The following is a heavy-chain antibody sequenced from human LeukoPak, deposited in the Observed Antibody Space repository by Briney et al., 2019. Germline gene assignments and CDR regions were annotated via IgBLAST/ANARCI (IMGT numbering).Heavy chain of an antibody. CDR3: AKDREQLLCYFDY. V-gene: IGHV3-30*02. CDR2: IRYDGSNK. D-gene: IGHD2-2*01. J-gene: IGHJ4*02. Sequence: PGGSLRLSCAASGFTFSSYGMHWVRQAPGKGLEWVAFIRYDGSNKYYADSVKGRFTISRDNSKNTLYLQMNSLRAEDTAVYYCAKDREQLLCYFDYWGQGTLVTVSS. CDR1: GFTFSSYG.